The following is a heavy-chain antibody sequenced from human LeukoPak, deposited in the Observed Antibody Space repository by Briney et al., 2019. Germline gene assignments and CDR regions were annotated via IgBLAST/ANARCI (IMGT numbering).Heavy chain of an antibody. CDR1: GVSITSYY. J-gene: IGHJ4*02. V-gene: IGHV4-59*12. CDR3: ARVLHDYGDQTPIVYFDY. CDR2: IHSRGTT. Sequence: SETLSLTCSVSGVSITSYYWNWIRQSPGKGLEWLGNIHSRGTTNYNPSLKSRVTLSLDTSKSQFALKVTSVTAADTAVYYCARVLHDYGDQTPIVYFDYWGQGTLVTVSS. D-gene: IGHD4-17*01.